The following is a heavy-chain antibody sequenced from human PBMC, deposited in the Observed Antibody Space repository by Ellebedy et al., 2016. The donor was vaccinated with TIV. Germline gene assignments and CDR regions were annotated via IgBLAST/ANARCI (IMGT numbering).Heavy chain of an antibody. CDR3: ARDDHGSLDY. Sequence: SVQVSCXASGGTFSSYAISWVRQAPGQGLEWMGRIIPILGIANYAQKFQGRVTITADKSTSTAYMELSSLRSEDTAVYYCARDDHGSLDYWGQGTLVTVSS. V-gene: IGHV1-69*04. CDR1: GGTFSSYA. D-gene: IGHD1-14*01. CDR2: IIPILGIA. J-gene: IGHJ4*02.